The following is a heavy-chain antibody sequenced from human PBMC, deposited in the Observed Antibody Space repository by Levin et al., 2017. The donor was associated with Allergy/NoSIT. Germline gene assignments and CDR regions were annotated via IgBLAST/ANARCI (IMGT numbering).Heavy chain of an antibody. V-gene: IGHV3-23*01. Sequence: GGSLRLSCAASGFTFSSYAMSWVRQAPGKGLEWVSTISGSGGSTYYADSVKGPFTISRDNSKNTLYLQMNSLRAEDTAVYYCAKGDWYHPFDYWGQGTLVTVSS. CDR3: AKGDWYHPFDY. CDR1: GFTFSSYA. D-gene: IGHD3/OR15-3a*01. J-gene: IGHJ4*02. CDR2: ISGSGGST.